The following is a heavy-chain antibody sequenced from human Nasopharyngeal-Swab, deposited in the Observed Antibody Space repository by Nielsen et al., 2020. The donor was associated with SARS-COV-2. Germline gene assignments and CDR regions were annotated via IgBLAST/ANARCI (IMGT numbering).Heavy chain of an antibody. J-gene: IGHJ6*03. CDR3: ARDSTPVYYYYYMDV. Sequence: SETLSLTCTVSGGSISSYYWSWIRQPPGKGLEWIGYIYYSGSTNYNPSLKSRVTISVDTSKNQFSLKLSSVTAADTAVYYYARDSTPVYYYYYMDVWGKGTTVTVSS. CDR1: GGSISSYY. D-gene: IGHD2-15*01. CDR2: IYYSGST. V-gene: IGHV4-59*01.